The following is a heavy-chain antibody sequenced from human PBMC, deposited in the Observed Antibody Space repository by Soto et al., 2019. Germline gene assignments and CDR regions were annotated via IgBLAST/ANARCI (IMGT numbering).Heavy chain of an antibody. Sequence: EVQLLESGGGLVQPGGYLRLSCAASGFTFSSYAMSWVRQAPGKGLEWVSAITGSGDSTYYADSVKGRFTVSRDNSKNTLYLQMNSLRAEDTAVYYCAKVFVFTIREGFDYWGLGTLVTVSS. CDR1: GFTFSSYA. CDR2: ITGSGDST. D-gene: IGHD3-3*01. CDR3: AKVFVFTIREGFDY. V-gene: IGHV3-23*01. J-gene: IGHJ4*02.